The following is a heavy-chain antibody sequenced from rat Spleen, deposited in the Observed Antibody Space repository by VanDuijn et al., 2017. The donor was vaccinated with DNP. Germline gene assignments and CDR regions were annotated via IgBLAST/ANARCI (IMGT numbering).Heavy chain of an antibody. CDR2: IWSGGNT. Sequence: QVQLRESGPGLVQPSQTLSLACTVSGFSLTNHHVHWVRQPPGKGLEWMGVIWSGGNTDYNSALKPRLSISRDTSESRVFLTVTSLQTEDTGIYYCNRNEFGQPGVYWGQGVMVTVSS. J-gene: IGHJ2*01. D-gene: IGHD1-4*01. CDR1: GFSLTNHH. CDR3: NRNEFGQPGVY. V-gene: IGHV2S13*01.